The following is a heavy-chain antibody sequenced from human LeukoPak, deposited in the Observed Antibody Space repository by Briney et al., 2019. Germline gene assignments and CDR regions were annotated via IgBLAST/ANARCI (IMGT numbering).Heavy chain of an antibody. CDR3: AKDPLYAFDI. CDR1: GFTFSSYA. V-gene: IGHV3-23*01. J-gene: IGHJ3*02. Sequence: GGSLRLSCAASGFTFSSYAMSWVRQAPGKGLEWVSAISGSGGSTYYADSVKGRFTISRENSKNTLFLQMNSLSAEDTAVYYCAKDPLYAFDIWGQGTMVTVSS. CDR2: ISGSGGST.